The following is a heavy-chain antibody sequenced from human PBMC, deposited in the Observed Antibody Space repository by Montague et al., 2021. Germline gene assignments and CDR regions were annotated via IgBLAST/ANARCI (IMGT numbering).Heavy chain of an antibody. CDR1: GGSISSCNYH. Sequence: SETLSLTCIVSGGSISSCNYHWGWIRQPPGKGLEWIGSITYTGNTYYNPSLKSRVTMSVNTSRNQFSLKLTSVTAADTAVYYCARLDIVLIYWGFDYWGQGTLVTVSS. J-gene: IGHJ4*02. CDR2: ITYTGNT. D-gene: IGHD2-8*01. V-gene: IGHV4-39*01. CDR3: ARLDIVLIYWGFDY.